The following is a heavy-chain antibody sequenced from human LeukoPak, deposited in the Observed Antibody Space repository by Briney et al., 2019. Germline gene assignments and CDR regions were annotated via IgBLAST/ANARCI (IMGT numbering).Heavy chain of an antibody. D-gene: IGHD6-13*01. V-gene: IGHV4-59*01. CDR1: GGSITSYY. CDR2: IYYSGST. J-gene: IGHJ4*02. Sequence: PSETLSLTCSVSGGSITSYYWSWIRQPPGKGLEWIGYIYYSGSTNYNPSLKSRVTIAVDTSKNQFSLKLSSLTAADTAVYYCARGGIAAAALVRLDYWGQGTLVTVSS. CDR3: ARGGIAAAALVRLDY.